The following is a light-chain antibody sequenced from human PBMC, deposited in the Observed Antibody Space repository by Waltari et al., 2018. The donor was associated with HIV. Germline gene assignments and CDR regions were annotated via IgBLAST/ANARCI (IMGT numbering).Light chain of an antibody. CDR1: QSISSN. CDR3: QQFNSWPRT. V-gene: IGKV3-15*01. J-gene: IGKJ1*01. Sequence: EIVMTQSPATLSVSPGERATLSCRASQSISSNLAWYQQKPGQAPRLLIYGVSTRTTGTPARFSGSGYGTDFTLTISSLQSEDFAVYYCQQFNSWPRTFGPGTKVET. CDR2: GVS.